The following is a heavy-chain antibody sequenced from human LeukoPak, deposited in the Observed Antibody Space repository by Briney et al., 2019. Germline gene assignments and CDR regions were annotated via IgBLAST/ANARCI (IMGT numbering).Heavy chain of an antibody. CDR1: GGSLSGYY. Sequence: SETLSLTCVVYGGSLSGYYWTWIRQPPGKGLEWIGEINHSGSTNYNPSLKSRVTISVDTSKNQFSLKLSSVTAADTAVYYCARGGGVPAANPFQHWGQGTLVTVSS. CDR2: INHSGST. D-gene: IGHD2-2*01. J-gene: IGHJ1*01. CDR3: ARGGGVPAANPFQH. V-gene: IGHV4-34*01.